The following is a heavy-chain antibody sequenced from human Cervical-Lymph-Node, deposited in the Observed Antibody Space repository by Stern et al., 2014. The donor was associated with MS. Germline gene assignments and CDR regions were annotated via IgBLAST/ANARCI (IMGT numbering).Heavy chain of an antibody. CDR1: GYTFTRYD. J-gene: IGHJ4*02. CDR3: ATSQGEI. Sequence: QVQLVQSGAEVRKPGASVKVSCKASGYTFTRYDISWVRQATGQGLEWVGWTNPNSGNTAYAQKFQGRVTVTSNTSLSTAYLELRGLNSDDTAVYYCATSQGEIWGQGTLVTVSS. D-gene: IGHD3-16*01. V-gene: IGHV1-8*01. CDR2: TNPNSGNT.